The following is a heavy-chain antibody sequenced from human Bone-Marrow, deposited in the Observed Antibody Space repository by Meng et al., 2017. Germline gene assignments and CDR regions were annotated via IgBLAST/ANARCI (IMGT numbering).Heavy chain of an antibody. Sequence: GQRHQWGAGLLKPSETLSLTCVVSGGSFSDYYWSWIRQPPGKGLEWIGEINHSGSTNYNPSLESRATISVDTSQNNLSLKLSSVTAADSAVYYCARGPTTMAHDFDYWGQGTLVTASS. D-gene: IGHD4-11*01. CDR2: INHSGST. V-gene: IGHV4-34*01. J-gene: IGHJ4*02. CDR1: GGSFSDYY. CDR3: ARGPTTMAHDFDY.